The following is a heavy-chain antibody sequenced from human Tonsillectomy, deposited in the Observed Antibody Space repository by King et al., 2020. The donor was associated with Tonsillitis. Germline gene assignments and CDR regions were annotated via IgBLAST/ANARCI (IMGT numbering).Heavy chain of an antibody. CDR3: GRFCSGGSCYSYSGMDV. Sequence: VQLVESGAEVKKPGESLKISCKGSGYSFTSSWIGWVRQMPGKGLEWMGIIYPGDSDTRYSPSFQGQVTISADKSINTAYLHWSSLKASDSAMYYCGRFCSGGSCYSYSGMDVWGQGTTVTVSS. D-gene: IGHD2-15*01. J-gene: IGHJ6*02. V-gene: IGHV5-51*01. CDR2: IYPGDSDT. CDR1: GYSFTSSW.